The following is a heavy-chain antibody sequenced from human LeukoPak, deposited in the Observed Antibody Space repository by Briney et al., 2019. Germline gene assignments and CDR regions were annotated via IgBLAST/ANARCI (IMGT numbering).Heavy chain of an antibody. D-gene: IGHD3-10*01. CDR2: IDYSGGT. V-gene: IGHV4-39*07. CDR1: GGSISSSSYY. Sequence: SETLSLTCTVSGGSISSSSYYWGWIRQPPGKGLEWIGRIDYSGGTYYNPSLKSRATISVDTSKNQFSLKLSSVTAADTAVHYCARLPLPYSSGSGGGTLDVWGKGTTVTISS. J-gene: IGHJ6*04. CDR3: ARLPLPYSSGSGGGTLDV.